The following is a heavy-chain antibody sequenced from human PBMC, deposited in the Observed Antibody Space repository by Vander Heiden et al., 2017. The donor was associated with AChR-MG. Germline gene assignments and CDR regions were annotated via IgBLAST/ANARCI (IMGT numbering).Heavy chain of an antibody. V-gene: IGHV4-34*01. CDR2: INHSGST. CDR1: GGPFSGYY. J-gene: IGHJ4*02. CDR3: ARAYGGYRYY. Sequence: QVQLQQWGAGLLKPSETLSLPCAVYGGPFSGYYWSWIRQPPGKGLEWIGEINHSGSTNDNPSLKSRVTISVDTSKNQFSLKLSSVTAADTAVYYCARAYGGYRYYWGQGTLVTVSS. D-gene: IGHD5-12*01.